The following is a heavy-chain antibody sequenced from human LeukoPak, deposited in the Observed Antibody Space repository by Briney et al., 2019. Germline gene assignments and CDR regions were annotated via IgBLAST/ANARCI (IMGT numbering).Heavy chain of an antibody. J-gene: IGHJ3*02. CDR2: IYPGDSDT. CDR3: ARTDYYGSGTYAFDI. CDR1: GYSFTSYW. Sequence: GESLQISCKGSGYSFTSYWIGWVRQLPGKGLEWMGIIYPGDSDTRYSPSFQGQVTISADKSISTAYLQWSSLKASDTAMYYCARTDYYGSGTYAFDIWGQGTMVTVSS. V-gene: IGHV5-51*01. D-gene: IGHD3-10*01.